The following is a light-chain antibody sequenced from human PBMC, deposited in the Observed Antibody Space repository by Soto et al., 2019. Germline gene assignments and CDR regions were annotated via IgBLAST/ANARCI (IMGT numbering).Light chain of an antibody. V-gene: IGLV2-14*01. CDR3: SSYTDSTNYV. Sequence: QSVLTQPASVSGSPGQSITISCTGTSSDVGTRNFVSWYQQHPGKAPELMIYQVTNRPSGVSNRLSGSKSGNTASLTISGLQAEDEADYYCSSYTDSTNYVFGTGTKVTVL. CDR2: QVT. J-gene: IGLJ1*01. CDR1: SSDVGTRNF.